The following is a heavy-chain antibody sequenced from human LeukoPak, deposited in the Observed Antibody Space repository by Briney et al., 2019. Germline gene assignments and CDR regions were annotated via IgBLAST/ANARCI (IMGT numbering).Heavy chain of an antibody. CDR2: INHSGST. CDR3: ARDYYDSSGYWTDAFDI. Sequence: SETLSLTCAVYGGSFSAYYWSWIRQPPGKGLEWIGEINHSGSTNYNPSLKSRVTISVDTSNNQFSLKLNSVTAADTAVYYCARDYYDSSGYWTDAFDIWGQGTMVTVSS. J-gene: IGHJ3*02. V-gene: IGHV4-34*01. CDR1: GGSFSAYY. D-gene: IGHD3-22*01.